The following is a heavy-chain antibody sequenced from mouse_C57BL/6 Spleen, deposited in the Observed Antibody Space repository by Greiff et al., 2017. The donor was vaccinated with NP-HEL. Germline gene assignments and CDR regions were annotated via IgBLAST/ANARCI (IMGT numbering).Heavy chain of an antibody. J-gene: IGHJ4*01. CDR2: ISYDGSN. V-gene: IGHV3-6*01. CDR1: GYSITSGYY. D-gene: IGHD1-1*01. Sequence: DVQLQESGPGLVKPSQSLSLTCSVTGYSITSGYYWNWIRQFPGNKLEWMGYISYDGSNNYNPSLKNRISITRDTSKNQFFLKLNSVTTEDTATYYCARDYGSSFSYYYAMDYWGQGTSVTVSS. CDR3: ARDYGSSFSYYYAMDY.